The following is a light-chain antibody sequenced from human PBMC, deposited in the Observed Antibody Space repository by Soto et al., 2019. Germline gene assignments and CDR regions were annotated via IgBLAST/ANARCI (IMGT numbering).Light chain of an antibody. J-gene: IGLJ2*01. Sequence: QSVLTQPPSASGSPGQSVTISCTGTSSDAGGYNYVSWYQQHPGKAPKLMTYEVSKRPSGVPDRFSGSKSGNTASLTVSGLQAEDEADYYCSSYAGSNVVFGGGTKLTVL. CDR3: SSYAGSNVV. V-gene: IGLV2-8*01. CDR2: EVS. CDR1: SSDAGGYNY.